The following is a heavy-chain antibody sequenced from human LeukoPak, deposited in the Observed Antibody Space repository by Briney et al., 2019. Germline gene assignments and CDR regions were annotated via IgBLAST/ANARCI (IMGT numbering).Heavy chain of an antibody. V-gene: IGHV1-69*13. Sequence: SVKVSCKASGGTFSSYAISWVRQAPGQGLEWMGGIIPIFGTANYAQKFQRRVTITADESTITAYMALSSLRSDDTAVYYCARDLGEQQLEFDYWGQGTLVTVSS. CDR3: ARDLGEQQLEFDY. D-gene: IGHD6-13*01. CDR2: IIPIFGTA. J-gene: IGHJ4*02. CDR1: GGTFSSYA.